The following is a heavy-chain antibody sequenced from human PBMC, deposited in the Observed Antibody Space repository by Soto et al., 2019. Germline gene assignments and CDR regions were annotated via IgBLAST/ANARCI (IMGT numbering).Heavy chain of an antibody. CDR3: ARDLGGFPDY. J-gene: IGHJ4*02. D-gene: IGHD5-12*01. V-gene: IGHV1-18*01. Sequence: QVQLVQSGAAVKKPGASVKVSGKASGYSFTSYGITWVRQAPGQGLEWMGWISAYNGNRKYAQKFQGRVTMTTDTSTSTAYMELRSLRADDTAVYYCARDLGGFPDYWGQGTLVTVSS. CDR2: ISAYNGNR. CDR1: GYSFTSYG.